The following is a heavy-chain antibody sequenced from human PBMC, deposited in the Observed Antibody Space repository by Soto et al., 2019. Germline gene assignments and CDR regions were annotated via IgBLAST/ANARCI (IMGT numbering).Heavy chain of an antibody. CDR2: IYPGDSDT. V-gene: IGHV5-51*01. CDR3: ARNRHAYCGGDCYTYYFDY. Sequence: GESLKISCKASGYSFTTYWIGWVRQMPGKGLEWMGIIYPGDSDTRYSPSFQGQDTISADKSISTAYLQWSSLKASDTAMYYCARNRHAYCGGDCYTYYFDYWGQGTLVTVSS. J-gene: IGHJ4*02. CDR1: GYSFTTYW. D-gene: IGHD2-21*02.